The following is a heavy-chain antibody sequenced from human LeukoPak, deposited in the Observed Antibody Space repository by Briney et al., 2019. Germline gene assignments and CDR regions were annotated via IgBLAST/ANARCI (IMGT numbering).Heavy chain of an antibody. D-gene: IGHD2-15*01. J-gene: IGHJ4*02. CDR3: AKDGRYCSGGSCYGGFDY. Sequence: PGGSLRLSCAASGFTFSSYGMHWVRQAPGKGLEWVAVISYDGSNKYYADSVKGRFTISRDNSKNTLYLQMNSLRAEDTAVYYCAKDGRYCSGGSCYGGFDYWGQGTLVTVSS. CDR1: GFTFSSYG. CDR2: ISYDGSNK. V-gene: IGHV3-30*18.